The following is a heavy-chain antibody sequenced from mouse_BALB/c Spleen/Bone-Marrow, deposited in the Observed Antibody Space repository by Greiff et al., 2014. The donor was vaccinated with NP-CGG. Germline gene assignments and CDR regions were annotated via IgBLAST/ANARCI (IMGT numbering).Heavy chain of an antibody. J-gene: IGHJ4*01. D-gene: IGHD2-4*01. V-gene: IGHV1-7*01. CDR3: ARSYDYDGGYYAMDY. CDR1: GYNFISYW. CDR2: INPSTGYT. Sequence: VQLQQSGAELAKPGASVKMSCKASGYNFISYWMHWVKQRPGQGLEWIGYINPSTGYTEYNQKFKDKATLTADKSSSKAYMQLSSLTSEDSAVYYCARSYDYDGGYYAMDYWGQGTSVTVSS.